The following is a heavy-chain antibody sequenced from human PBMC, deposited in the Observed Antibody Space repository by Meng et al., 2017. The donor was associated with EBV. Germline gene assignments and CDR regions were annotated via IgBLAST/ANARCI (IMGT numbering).Heavy chain of an antibody. D-gene: IGHD6-13*01. J-gene: IGHJ4*02. CDR2: IIPIFGTA. Sequence: VEFWAEVEEPGASVKVSCKASGSTFSRYAISWVRQAPGPGLEWMGGIIPIFGTANYAQKFQGRVTITADKSTSTAYMELSSLRSEGTAVYYCARAEIAAAGRLDYWGQGTLVTVSS. CDR3: ARAEIAAAGRLDY. CDR1: GSTFSRYA. V-gene: IGHV1-69*06.